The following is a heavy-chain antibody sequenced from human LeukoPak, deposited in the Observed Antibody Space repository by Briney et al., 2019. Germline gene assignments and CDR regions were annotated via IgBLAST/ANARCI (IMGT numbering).Heavy chain of an antibody. CDR3: AIQAPDGTDNWFDP. J-gene: IGHJ5*02. D-gene: IGHD1-7*01. CDR2: IYTSGIT. V-gene: IGHV4-4*09. CDR1: GGSISGLW. Sequence: SETLSLTCTVSGGSISGLWCSWIRQPPGKGLEWIGDIYTSGITNYNPSLKSRVTISIDTSKNHFSLTLSSVTATDTAVYYCAIQAPDGTDNWFDPWGPGALVTVSS.